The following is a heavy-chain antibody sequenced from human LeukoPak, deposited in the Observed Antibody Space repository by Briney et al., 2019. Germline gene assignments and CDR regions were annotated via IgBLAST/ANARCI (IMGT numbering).Heavy chain of an antibody. J-gene: IGHJ4*02. CDR3: ARAYSYTPGNLCFDY. V-gene: IGHV4-38-2*01. Sequence: SETLSLTLAVSGFSISSGYYWGWIRQPAGKGLEWIGSIYRTGTTSNNPSLKSRDTISVDTPKTQLSLKGTSVTAADTAVYYCARAYSYTPGNLCFDYWGRGTLVSV. CDR1: GFSISSGYY. D-gene: IGHD1-26*01. CDR2: IYRTGTT.